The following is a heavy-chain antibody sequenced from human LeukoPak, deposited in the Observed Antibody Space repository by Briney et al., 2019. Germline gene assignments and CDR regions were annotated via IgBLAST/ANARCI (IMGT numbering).Heavy chain of an antibody. CDR2: ISYDGSNK. Sequence: GGSLRLSCEASGFTFFSPWMTWVRQAPGKGLEWVAVISYDGSNKYYADSVKGRFTISRDNSKNTLYLQMNSLRAEDTAVYYCARSSQYSSSWYNHNWFDPWGQGTLVTVSS. V-gene: IGHV3-30-3*01. J-gene: IGHJ5*02. CDR1: GFTFFSPW. CDR3: ARSSQYSSSWYNHNWFDP. D-gene: IGHD6-13*01.